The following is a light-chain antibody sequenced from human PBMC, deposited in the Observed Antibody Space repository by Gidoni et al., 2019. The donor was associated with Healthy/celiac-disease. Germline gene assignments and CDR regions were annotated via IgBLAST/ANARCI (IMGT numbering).Light chain of an antibody. J-gene: IGKJ5*01. V-gene: IGKV3-11*01. Sequence: ESVFTQSPATLSLSPGERATLACGASQSVSSYLAWYQQKPGQAPRLLIYAASTRPTGIPARFSGSGSGTDFTLTISSLEPEDFAVYYCQQRSNWPSTFGQGTRLEIK. CDR2: AAS. CDR1: QSVSSY. CDR3: QQRSNWPST.